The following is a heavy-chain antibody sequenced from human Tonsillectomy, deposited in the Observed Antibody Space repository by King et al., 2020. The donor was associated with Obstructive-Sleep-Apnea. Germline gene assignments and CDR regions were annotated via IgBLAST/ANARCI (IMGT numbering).Heavy chain of an antibody. D-gene: IGHD2-15*01. CDR3: ARSAVVAAFDS. V-gene: IGHV3-7*03. CDR2: INEDGSEN. CDR1: GFSFGSFW. J-gene: IGHJ4*01. Sequence: VQLVESGGGLVQPGGSLRLSCAASGFSFGSFWMIWMSWVRQAPGKGLEWVANINEDGSENSYVDSVKGRFTISRDNAKNSLSLQMNSLRAEDTAVYFCARSAVVAAFDSWGHGTLVTVSS.